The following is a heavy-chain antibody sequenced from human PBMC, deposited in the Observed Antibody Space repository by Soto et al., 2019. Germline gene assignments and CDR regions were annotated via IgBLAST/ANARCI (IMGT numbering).Heavy chain of an antibody. CDR1: GGSVSSGSYY. Sequence: PSETLSLTCTVSGGSVSSGSYYWSWIRQPPGKGLEWIGYIYYSGSTNYNPSLKSRVTISVDTSKNQFSLKLSSVTAADTAVYYCEIGETYYYDSSYHPWGQGTLVTVSS. CDR2: IYYSGST. V-gene: IGHV4-61*01. D-gene: IGHD3-22*01. CDR3: EIGETYYYDSSYHP. J-gene: IGHJ5*02.